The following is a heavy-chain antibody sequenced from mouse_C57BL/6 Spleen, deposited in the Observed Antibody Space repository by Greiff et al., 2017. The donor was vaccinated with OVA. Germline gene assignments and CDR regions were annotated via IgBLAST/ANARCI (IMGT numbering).Heavy chain of an antibody. CDR1: GYSITSGYY. CDR2: ISYDGSN. J-gene: IGHJ4*01. D-gene: IGHD3-2*01. V-gene: IGHV3-6*01. Sequence: EVKLQESGPGLVKPSQSLSLTCSVTGYSITSGYYWNWIRQFPGNKLEWMGYISYDGSNNYNPSLKNRISITRDTSKNQFFLKLNSVTTEDTATYYCARVTGYYAMDYWGQGTSVTVSS. CDR3: ARVTGYYAMDY.